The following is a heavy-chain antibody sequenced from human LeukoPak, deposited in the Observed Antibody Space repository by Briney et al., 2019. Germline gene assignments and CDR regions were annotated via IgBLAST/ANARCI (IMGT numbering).Heavy chain of an antibody. Sequence: NSSETLSLTCTVSGGSISSSSYYWGWIRQPPGKGLEWIGEINHSGSTNYNPSLKSRVTISVDTSKNQFSLKLSSVTAADTAVYYCARHLGSHYYYYYGMDVWGQGTTVTVSS. CDR2: INHSGST. V-gene: IGHV4-39*01. J-gene: IGHJ6*02. CDR3: ARHLGSHYYYYYGMDV. CDR1: GGSISSSSYY.